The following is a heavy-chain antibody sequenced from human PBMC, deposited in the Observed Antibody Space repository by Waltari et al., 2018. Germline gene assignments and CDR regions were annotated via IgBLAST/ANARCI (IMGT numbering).Heavy chain of an antibody. V-gene: IGHV1-8*01. CDR1: GYDFIGYD. CDR3: VRGFRHCTAASCSDH. D-gene: IGHD2-15*01. J-gene: IGHJ4*02. Sequence: QVHLVQSGPEVKKPGASVQVSCKASGYDFIGYDINWVRQATGQGLEWMGWMNPNGGNTAYAQRFQGRVTMTRDRSLNTAYMELHSLRSEDTAVYYCVRGFRHCTAASCSDHWGQGTLVTVSS. CDR2: MNPNGGNT.